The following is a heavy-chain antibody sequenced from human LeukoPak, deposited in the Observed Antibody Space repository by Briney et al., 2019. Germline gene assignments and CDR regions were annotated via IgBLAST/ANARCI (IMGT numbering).Heavy chain of an antibody. CDR3: AKKPATIKFPFDI. D-gene: IGHD5-24*01. J-gene: IGHJ4*02. Sequence: GGSLRLSCVGSGFSFSTYDMGWVRQTPGKGLEWVSAISTTGGYTEDADSVKGRFTISRDNSQNTLHGLRAEDTAVYYCAKKPATIKFPFDIWGQGTLVTVSP. CDR1: GFSFSTYD. CDR2: ISTTGGYT. V-gene: IGHV3-23*01.